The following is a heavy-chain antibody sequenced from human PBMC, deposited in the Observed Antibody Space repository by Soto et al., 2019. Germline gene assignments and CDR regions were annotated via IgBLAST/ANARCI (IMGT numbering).Heavy chain of an antibody. J-gene: IGHJ6*02. D-gene: IGHD3-9*01. CDR2: ISAYNGNT. Sequence: GASVKVSCKASGYTFTSYGISWVRQAPGQGLEWMGWISAYNGNTNYAQKLQGRVTMTTDTSTSTAYMELRSLRSDDTAVYYCARAQDYDILTGSDCYYGMDVWGQGTTVTVSS. CDR3: ARAQDYDILTGSDCYYGMDV. V-gene: IGHV1-18*04. CDR1: GYTFTSYG.